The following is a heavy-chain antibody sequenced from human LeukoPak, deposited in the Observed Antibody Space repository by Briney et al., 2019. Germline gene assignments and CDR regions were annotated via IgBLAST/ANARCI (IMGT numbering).Heavy chain of an antibody. Sequence: GGSLRLSCAASGFTFSSYAMPWVRQAPGKGLEWVAVISYDGSNKYYADSVKGRFTISRDNSENTLYLQMNSLRAEDTAVYYCVRDRGYCSGGSCYPDYFDYWGQGTLVTVSS. CDR1: GFTFSSYA. CDR3: VRDRGYCSGGSCYPDYFDY. J-gene: IGHJ4*02. CDR2: ISYDGSNK. D-gene: IGHD2-15*01. V-gene: IGHV3-30-3*01.